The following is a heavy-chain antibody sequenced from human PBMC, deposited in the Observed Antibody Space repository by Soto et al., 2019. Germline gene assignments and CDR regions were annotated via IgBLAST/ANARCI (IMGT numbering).Heavy chain of an antibody. CDR1: GFTVSSNY. D-gene: IGHD1-20*01. Sequence: EVQLVESGGGLVQPGGSLRLSCAASGFTVSSNYMSWVRQAPGKGLEWVSGIYSGGSTYYADSVKGRFTISRHNYKNMMYRQRNSLRGEDTAVYYCARDLEGYNRNGLPDYYYMDVWGKGTTVTVSS. CDR3: ARDLEGYNRNGLPDYYYMDV. CDR2: IYSGGST. V-gene: IGHV3-53*04. J-gene: IGHJ6*03.